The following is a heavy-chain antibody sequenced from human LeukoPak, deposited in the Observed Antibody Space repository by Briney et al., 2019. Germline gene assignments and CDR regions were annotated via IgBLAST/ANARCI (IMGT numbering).Heavy chain of an antibody. D-gene: IGHD3-3*01. Sequence: PGGSLRLSCAASGFTFSNYWMSWVRQAPGKGLEWVANIKQDRSEKYYVDSVKGRFTISRDNAKNSLYLQMNSLRAEDTAVYYCARATYYDFWSGYPSDFDYGGQGTLITVSS. CDR1: GFTFSNYW. V-gene: IGHV3-7*01. CDR2: IKQDRSEK. J-gene: IGHJ4*02. CDR3: ARATYYDFWSGYPSDFDY.